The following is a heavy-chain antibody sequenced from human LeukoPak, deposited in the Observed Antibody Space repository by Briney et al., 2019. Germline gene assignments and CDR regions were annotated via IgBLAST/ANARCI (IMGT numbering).Heavy chain of an antibody. J-gene: IGHJ6*02. V-gene: IGHV1-46*01. CDR3: ARGLPTRGYCSGGSCYGLSVDV. CDR1: GYTFTSYY. Sequence: ASVKVSCKASGYTFTSYYMHWVRQAPGQGLEWMGIINPSGGSTSYAQKFQGRVTMTRDTSTSTVYMELSSLRSEDTAVYYCARGLPTRGYCSGGSCYGLSVDVWGQGTTVTVSS. D-gene: IGHD2-15*01. CDR2: INPSGGST.